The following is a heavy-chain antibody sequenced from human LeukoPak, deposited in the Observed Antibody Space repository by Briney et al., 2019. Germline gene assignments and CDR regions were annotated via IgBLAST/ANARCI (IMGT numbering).Heavy chain of an antibody. J-gene: IGHJ3*02. D-gene: IGHD1-7*01. Sequence: GSLRLSCSASGFTFSSYAMSWIRQAPGKGLEWVSAISVSGGSTYYADSVKGRFTISIDSSKNTLYLQMNRLRAQDTAVYYCAKGEGPRPKWNYDGDAFDIWGQGTMVTVSS. CDR2: ISVSGGST. CDR1: GFTFSSYA. V-gene: IGHV3-23*01. CDR3: AKGEGPRPKWNYDGDAFDI.